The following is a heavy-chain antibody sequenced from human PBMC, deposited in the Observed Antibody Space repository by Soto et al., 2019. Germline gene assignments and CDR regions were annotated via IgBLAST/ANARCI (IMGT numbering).Heavy chain of an antibody. Sequence: GASVKVSCKASGYTFTSYGTSWVRQAPGQGLEWMGWISAYNGNTNYAQKLQGRVTMTTDTSTSTAHMELRSLRSDDTAVYYCARVCPSVAPYSSSSPWFDPWGQGTLVTVS. J-gene: IGHJ5*02. D-gene: IGHD6-6*01. CDR1: GYTFTSYG. CDR3: ARVCPSVAPYSSSSPWFDP. CDR2: ISAYNGNT. V-gene: IGHV1-18*01.